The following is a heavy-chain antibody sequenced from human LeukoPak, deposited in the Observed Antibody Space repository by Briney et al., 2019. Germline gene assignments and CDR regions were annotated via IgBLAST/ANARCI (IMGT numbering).Heavy chain of an antibody. J-gene: IGHJ3*02. CDR2: IYPGDSDT. Sequence: GESLKISCKGSVYIFTSYLICWVRQMPGKGLEWMGIIYPGDSDTRYSPSFQGQVTISADKSISTAYLQWSSLKASDTAMYYCERHARGGPYSNHDAFDIWGQGTMVTVSS. V-gene: IGHV5-51*01. D-gene: IGHD4-11*01. CDR1: VYIFTSYL. CDR3: ERHARGGPYSNHDAFDI.